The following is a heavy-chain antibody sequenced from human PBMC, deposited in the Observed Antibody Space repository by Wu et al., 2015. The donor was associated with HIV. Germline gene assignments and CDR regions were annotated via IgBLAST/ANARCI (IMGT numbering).Heavy chain of an antibody. Sequence: QVQLVQSGAEVKKPGASVKVACKASGYTFTDYYMHWVRQAPGQGLEWVGWMAPNSDATKCAPKLQGRVTMTRDTSISTAYMELSSLKSDDTAVYFCARDLLPTTSWTDSYYYGMDVWGQGTTVTVAS. CDR1: GYTFTDYY. CDR2: MAPNSDAT. J-gene: IGHJ6*02. D-gene: IGHD2-2*01. V-gene: IGHV1-2*02. CDR3: ARDLLPTTSWTDSYYYGMDV.